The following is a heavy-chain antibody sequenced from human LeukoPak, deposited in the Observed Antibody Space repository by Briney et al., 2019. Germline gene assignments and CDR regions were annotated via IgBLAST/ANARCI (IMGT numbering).Heavy chain of an antibody. CDR2: IYYGGST. CDR1: GGSISSSSYY. J-gene: IGHJ4*02. CDR3: AKEEAGFFGPFLPDY. D-gene: IGHD6-19*01. Sequence: SETLSLTCTVSGGSISSSSYYWGWIRQPPGKGLEWIGSIYYGGSTYYNPSLKSRVTISLDTSKNQFSLKLSSVTAADTAMYYCAKEEAGFFGPFLPDYWGQGTLVTVSS. V-gene: IGHV4-39*07.